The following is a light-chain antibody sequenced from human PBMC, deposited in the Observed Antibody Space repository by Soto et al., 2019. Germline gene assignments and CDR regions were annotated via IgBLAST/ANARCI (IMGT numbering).Light chain of an antibody. CDR2: LNKDGSH. CDR3: QNLGTVPL. V-gene: IGLV4-69*01. CDR1: NGHSTFA. J-gene: IGLJ2*01. Sequence: QAVLTQSPSASASLGASGNLTCTLTNGHSTFAIAWHQQQPEKGPRYLMKLNKDGSHNKGDGIPDRFSGSRSGAERYLTISSLKSDDEADYYCQNLGTVPLLGGGTQLTVL.